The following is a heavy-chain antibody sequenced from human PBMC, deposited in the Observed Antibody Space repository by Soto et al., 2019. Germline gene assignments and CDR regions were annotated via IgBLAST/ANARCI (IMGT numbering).Heavy chain of an antibody. CDR2: IDPSDSYT. CDR1: GYSFTSYW. D-gene: IGHD2-15*01. CDR3: ARDYCSGGSCYFYYYGMDV. Sequence: GESLKISCKGSGYSFTSYWISWVRQMPGKGLEWMGRIDPSDSYTNYSPSFQGHVTISADKSISTAYLQWSSLKASDTAMYYCARDYCSGGSCYFYYYGMDVWGQGTTVTVSS. V-gene: IGHV5-10-1*01. J-gene: IGHJ6*02.